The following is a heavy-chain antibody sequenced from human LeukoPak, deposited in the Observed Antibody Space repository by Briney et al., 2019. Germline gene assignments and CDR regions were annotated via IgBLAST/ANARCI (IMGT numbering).Heavy chain of an antibody. D-gene: IGHD3-10*01. V-gene: IGHV3-73*01. CDR2: IRSKANSYAT. CDR1: GFTFSGSA. Sequence: GGSLRLSCAASGFTFSGSAMLWVRQASGKGLEWVGRIRSKANSYATAYAASVKGRFTISRDDSKNTAYLQMNSLKTEDTAVYYCTSYIWFGELRVSDYWGQGTLVTVSS. CDR3: TSYIWFGELRVSDY. J-gene: IGHJ4*02.